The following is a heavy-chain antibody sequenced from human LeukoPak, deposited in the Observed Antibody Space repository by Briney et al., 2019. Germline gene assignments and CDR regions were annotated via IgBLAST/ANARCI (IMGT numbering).Heavy chain of an antibody. D-gene: IGHD2-2*01. CDR1: GGSFSGYY. Sequence: SETLSLTCAVYGGSFSGYYWSWIRQPPGKGLEWIGQINHSGSTNYSPSLKSRVTISVDTSKNQFSLKLSSVTAADTAVYYCARHSSAMLHFDYWGQGTLVTVSS. CDR3: ARHSSAMLHFDY. CDR2: INHSGST. J-gene: IGHJ4*02. V-gene: IGHV4-34*01.